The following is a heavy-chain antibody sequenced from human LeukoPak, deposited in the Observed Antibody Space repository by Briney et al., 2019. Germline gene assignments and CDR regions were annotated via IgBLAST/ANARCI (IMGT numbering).Heavy chain of an antibody. J-gene: IGHJ4*02. Sequence: SETLSLTCAVYGGSFSGYYWSWIRQPPGKWLEWIGEINHSGSTNYNPSLKSRVTISVDTSKNQFSLKLSSVTAADTAVYYCARVTAARSKFDYWGQGTLVTVSS. V-gene: IGHV4-34*01. CDR3: ARVTAARSKFDY. CDR2: INHSGST. D-gene: IGHD6-13*01. CDR1: GGSFSGYY.